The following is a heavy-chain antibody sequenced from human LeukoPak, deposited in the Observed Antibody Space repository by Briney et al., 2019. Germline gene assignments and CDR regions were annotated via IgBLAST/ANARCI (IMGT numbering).Heavy chain of an antibody. D-gene: IGHD3-10*01. CDR3: ARDRLTYYSGSGSDF. J-gene: IGHJ4*02. CDR2: ISVYNGNT. Sequence: GASVKVSCKASGYTFTAYGISWVRHAPGQGLEGMGWISVYNGNTNYTPKLQGRVTMTTDTSTSTAYMELRSLRSDDTAVYYCARDRLTYYSGSGSDFWGQGTLVTVSS. V-gene: IGHV1-18*01. CDR1: GYTFTAYG.